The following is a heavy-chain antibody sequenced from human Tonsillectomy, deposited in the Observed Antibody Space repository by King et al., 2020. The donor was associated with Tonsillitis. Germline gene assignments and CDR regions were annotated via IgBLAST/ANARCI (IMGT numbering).Heavy chain of an antibody. D-gene: IGHD3-22*01. CDR3: ANDLANYYDIRGYYLEAADY. CDR2: ISYDGSNK. CDR1: GFTFSSYG. V-gene: IGHV3-30*18. Sequence: VQLVESGGGVVQPGRSLRLSCAASGFTFSSYGMHWVRQAPGKGLEWVAVISYDGSNKFYADSVKGRFTISRDNSKNTLYLQMNSLRAEDTAVYYCANDLANYYDIRGYYLEAADYWGQGTLVTVSS. J-gene: IGHJ4*02.